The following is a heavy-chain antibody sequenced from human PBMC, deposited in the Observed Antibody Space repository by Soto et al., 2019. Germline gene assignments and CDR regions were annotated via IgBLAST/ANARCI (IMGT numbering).Heavy chain of an antibody. CDR1: GFTFSIYW. D-gene: IGHD3-22*01. CDR3: ARGNCFDRRFDY. Sequence: GGSLRLSCATSGFTFSIYWMSWVRHPPGKGLEWVATIKQDESETYYVDSVKGRFTVSRDNAKNSLYLQMNSLRAEDTAVYYCARGNCFDRRFDYWGQGALVTVSS. V-gene: IGHV3-7*03. J-gene: IGHJ4*02. CDR2: IKQDESET.